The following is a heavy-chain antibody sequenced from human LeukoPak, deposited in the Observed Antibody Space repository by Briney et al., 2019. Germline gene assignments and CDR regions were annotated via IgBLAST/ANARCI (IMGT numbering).Heavy chain of an antibody. Sequence: SETLSLTCAVYGGSFSGYYWYWIRQPPGKGLEWIGEINHSGTTSYNPSVKSRVTISVDTSKNQFSLKLSSVTAADTAVYYCARVADYDFWSGGRYYYMDVWGKGTTVTVSS. CDR3: ARVADYDFWSGGRYYYMDV. D-gene: IGHD3-3*01. V-gene: IGHV4-34*01. J-gene: IGHJ6*03. CDR2: INHSGTT. CDR1: GGSFSGYY.